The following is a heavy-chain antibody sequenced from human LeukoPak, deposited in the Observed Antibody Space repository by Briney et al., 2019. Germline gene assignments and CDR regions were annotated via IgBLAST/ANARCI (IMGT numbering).Heavy chain of an antibody. V-gene: IGHV4-39*01. CDR2: IYYSGST. D-gene: IGHD6-13*01. Sequence: PSETLSLTCTVSGGSISSSSYYWGWIRQPPGKGLEWIGSIYYSGSTYYNPSLKSRVTISVDTSKNQFSLKPSSVTAADTAVYYCASETGYSSSNDAFDIWGQGTMVTVSS. CDR1: GGSISSSSYY. J-gene: IGHJ3*02. CDR3: ASETGYSSSNDAFDI.